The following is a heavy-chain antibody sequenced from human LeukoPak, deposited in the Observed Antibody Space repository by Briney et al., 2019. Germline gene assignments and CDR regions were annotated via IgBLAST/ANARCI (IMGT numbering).Heavy chain of an antibody. D-gene: IGHD1-1*01. V-gene: IGHV7-4-1*02. J-gene: IGHJ4*02. CDR1: GYTFNDYS. CDR2: INTNSGNP. Sequence: ASVKVSCKASGYTFNDYSINWVRQAPGQGLEWMGWINTNSGNPTYAQAFTGRFVFSWDTSVSTAYLQINSLKTEDTALYYCARDRGNGFDSWGQGTLVTVSS. CDR3: ARDRGNGFDS.